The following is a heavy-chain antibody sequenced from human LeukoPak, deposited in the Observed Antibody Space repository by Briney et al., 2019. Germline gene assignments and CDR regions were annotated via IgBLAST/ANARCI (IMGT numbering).Heavy chain of an antibody. CDR1: GYTFTGYY. D-gene: IGHD1-26*01. CDR3: ARVLVYTGATYYFDY. J-gene: IGHJ4*02. V-gene: IGHV1-2*02. CDR2: INPNSGGT. Sequence: GASVKVSCKASGYTFTGYYMHWVRQAPGQGLEWMGWINPNSGGTNYAQKLQGRVTMTTDTSTSTAYMELRSLRSDDTAVYYCARVLVYTGATYYFDYWGQGTLVTVSS.